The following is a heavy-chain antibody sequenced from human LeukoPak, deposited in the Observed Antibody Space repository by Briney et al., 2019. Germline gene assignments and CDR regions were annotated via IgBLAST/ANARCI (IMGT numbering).Heavy chain of an antibody. CDR2: IYYSGST. Sequence: SETLSLTCTVSGGSISSSSYYWGWIRQPPGKGLEWIGSIYYSGSTYYNPSLKRRVSISVDTSKNQFSLKRSSVTAADTAVYYCARRAIGYDSSGYYPNWYFDLWGRGTLVTVSS. V-gene: IGHV4-39*01. J-gene: IGHJ2*01. D-gene: IGHD3-22*01. CDR3: ARRAIGYDSSGYYPNWYFDL. CDR1: GGSISSSSYY.